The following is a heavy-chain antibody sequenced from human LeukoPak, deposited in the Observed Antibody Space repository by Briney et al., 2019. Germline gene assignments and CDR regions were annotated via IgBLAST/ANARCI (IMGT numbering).Heavy chain of an antibody. CDR2: IYYSGST. D-gene: IGHD3-3*01. V-gene: IGHV4-39*07. J-gene: IGHJ4*02. CDR1: GGSISSRTYY. CDR3: ARLDTIFGVAKGFDY. Sequence: SETLSLTCTVSGGSISSRTYYWGWIRQPPGKGLEWIGSIYYSGSTNYNPSLKSRVTISVDTSKNQFSLKLTSVTAADTALYYCARLDTIFGVAKGFDYWGQGTLVTVSS.